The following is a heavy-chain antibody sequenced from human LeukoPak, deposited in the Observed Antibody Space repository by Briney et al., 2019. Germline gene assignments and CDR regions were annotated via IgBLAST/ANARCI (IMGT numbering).Heavy chain of an antibody. CDR3: ARNSGWYVKGVDYYYYYMDV. CDR1: GDSVSSNSAA. Sequence: SQTLSLTCAISGDSVSSNSAAWNWIRQSPSRGLEWLGRTYYRSKWYNDYAVSVKSRITINPDTSKNQFSLQLNSVTPGDTAVYYCARNSGWYVKGVDYYYYYMDVWGKGTTVTVSS. V-gene: IGHV6-1*01. D-gene: IGHD6-19*01. J-gene: IGHJ6*03. CDR2: TYYRSKWYN.